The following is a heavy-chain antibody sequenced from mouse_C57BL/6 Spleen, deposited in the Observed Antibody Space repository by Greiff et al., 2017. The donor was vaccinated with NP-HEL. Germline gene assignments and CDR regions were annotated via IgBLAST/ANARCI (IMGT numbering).Heavy chain of an antibody. CDR1: GYTFTSYG. J-gene: IGHJ2*01. CDR2: IYPRSGNT. Sequence: QVQLQQSGAELARPGASVKLSCKASGYTFTSYGISWVKQRTGQGLEWIGEIYPRSGNTYSNEKFKGKATLTADKSSSTAYMELRSLTSEDSAVYFCARSGVTYYFDYWGQGTTLTVSS. CDR3: ARSGVTYYFDY. V-gene: IGHV1-81*01. D-gene: IGHD2-2*01.